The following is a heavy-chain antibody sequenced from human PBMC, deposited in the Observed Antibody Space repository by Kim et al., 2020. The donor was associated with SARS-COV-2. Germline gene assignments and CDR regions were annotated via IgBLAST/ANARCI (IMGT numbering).Heavy chain of an antibody. D-gene: IGHD3-22*01. J-gene: IGHJ6*02. CDR2: INPSGGST. CDR3: ARERNHYYDSSGYYYYYYYGMDV. Sequence: ASVKVSCKASGYTFTSYYMHWVRQAPGQGLEWMGVINPSGGSTSYAQKFQGRVTMTRDTSTSTVYMELSSLRSEDTAVYYCARERNHYYDSSGYYYYYYYGMDVWGQGTTVTVSS. V-gene: IGHV1-46*01. CDR1: GYTFTSYY.